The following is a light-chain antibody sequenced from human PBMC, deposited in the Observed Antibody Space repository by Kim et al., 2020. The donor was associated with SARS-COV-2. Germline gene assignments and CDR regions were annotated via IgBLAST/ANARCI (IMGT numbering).Light chain of an antibody. V-gene: IGLV3-19*01. CDR2: SKN. CDR3: NCRDNSHNVE. CDR1: SLRNWR. J-gene: IGLJ2*01. Sequence: SSELTQDPDVSVSLGQTVRITCQGDSLRNWRASWYQQKPGQAPLLVIYSKNKRPSGIPDRFSGFTSGNTASLTITGAQAEDEADYYCNCRDNSHNVEFGGGTQLTVL.